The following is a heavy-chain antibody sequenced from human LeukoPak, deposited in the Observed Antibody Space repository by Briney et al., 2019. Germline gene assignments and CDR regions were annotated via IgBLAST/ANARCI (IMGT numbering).Heavy chain of an antibody. CDR2: IYTSGST. D-gene: IGHD2-2*01. V-gene: IGHV4-4*07. Sequence: SETLSLTCTVSGGSISSYYWSWIRQPAGKGLEWIGRIYTSGSTNYNPSLKSRVTMSVDTSKNQFSLKLSSVTAADTAVYYCARGGDIVVVPAAIAVPHYHYYMDVWGKGTTVTVSS. CDR1: GGSISSYY. J-gene: IGHJ6*03. CDR3: ARGGDIVVVPAAIAVPHYHYYMDV.